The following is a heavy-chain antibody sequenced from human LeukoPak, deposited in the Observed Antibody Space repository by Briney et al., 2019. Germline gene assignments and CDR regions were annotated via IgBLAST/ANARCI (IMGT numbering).Heavy chain of an antibody. D-gene: IGHD6-6*01. J-gene: IGHJ4*02. V-gene: IGHV3-23*01. Sequence: GGSLRLSCAASGFTVSSNYMSWVRQAPGKGLEGVSAISGSGGSTYYADSVKGRFTISRDNSKNTLYLQMNSLRAEDTAVYYCAAQSARPQYYFDYWGQGTLVTVSS. CDR2: ISGSGGST. CDR3: AAQSARPQYYFDY. CDR1: GFTVSSNY.